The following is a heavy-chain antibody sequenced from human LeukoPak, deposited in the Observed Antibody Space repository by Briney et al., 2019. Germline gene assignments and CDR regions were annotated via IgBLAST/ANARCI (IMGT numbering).Heavy chain of an antibody. CDR3: ARVGAKRAFDI. D-gene: IGHD1-26*01. Sequence: ASVMVSCKVSGYTSPFYGITWVRQAPGQGLEWMGWISTETQSPNYAQKLQDRLTITTDIATSTAYMELRSLRSDDTAVYYCARVGAKRAFDIWGQGTMVTVSS. J-gene: IGHJ3*02. CDR1: GYTSPFYG. CDR2: ISTETQSP. V-gene: IGHV1-18*01.